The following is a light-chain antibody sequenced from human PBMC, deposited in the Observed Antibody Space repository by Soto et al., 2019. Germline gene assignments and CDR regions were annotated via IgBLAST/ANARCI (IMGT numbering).Light chain of an antibody. Sequence: EIVMTQSPATLSVSPGEIATLSCRASQSVSSKLAWFQQKPGQAPSLLIYGVSTRATGVPVRFSGSGSGTEFTLTINSLQSEDFAVYYCQKYNNWPHNFGQGTKVDIK. CDR2: GVS. CDR3: QKYNNWPHN. J-gene: IGKJ2*01. V-gene: IGKV3-15*01. CDR1: QSVSSK.